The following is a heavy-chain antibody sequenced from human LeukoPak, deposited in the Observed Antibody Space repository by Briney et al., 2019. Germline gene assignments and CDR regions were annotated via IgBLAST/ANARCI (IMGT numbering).Heavy chain of an antibody. CDR2: IYYSGST. D-gene: IGHD2-2*01. Sequence: PSETLSLTCTVSGGSISSGGYYWSWIRQHPGKGLEWIGYIYYSGSTYYNPSLKSRVTISVDTSKNQFSLKLSSVTAADTAVYYCARGGLPAATYDYWGQGTLVTVSS. J-gene: IGHJ4*02. CDR1: GGSISSGGYY. V-gene: IGHV4-31*03. CDR3: ARGGLPAATYDY.